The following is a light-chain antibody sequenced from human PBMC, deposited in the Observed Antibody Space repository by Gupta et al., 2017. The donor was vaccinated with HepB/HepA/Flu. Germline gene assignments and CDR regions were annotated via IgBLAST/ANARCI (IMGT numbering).Light chain of an antibody. Sequence: DIERRQSPSILSASIGDPGTISCRARLRITCWLAWYQQKPGKAPNLLIQKASSLESGVQSRFSCSGSGTEFPITGSGPQRYDFGTYHCQQYKSFSLTFGQGTRLEIK. CDR2: KAS. V-gene: IGKV1-5*03. CDR1: LRITCW. CDR3: QQYKSFSLT. J-gene: IGKJ5*01.